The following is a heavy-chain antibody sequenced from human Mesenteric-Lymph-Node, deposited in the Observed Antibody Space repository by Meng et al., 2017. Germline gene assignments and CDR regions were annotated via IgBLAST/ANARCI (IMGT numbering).Heavy chain of an antibody. CDR2: MWYDGSNK. CDR1: GSTFSSYG. V-gene: IGHV3-33*01. J-gene: IGHJ3*02. D-gene: IGHD3-10*01. CDR3: ARDMVSRYYGLGSYFAFDI. Sequence: GESLKISCAASGSTFSSYGMHWVRQAPGKGLEWVAVMWYDGSNKYYADSVKGRFTISRDNSKNTLYLQMNSLGAEDTAVYYCARDMVSRYYGLGSYFAFDIWGQGTMVTVSS.